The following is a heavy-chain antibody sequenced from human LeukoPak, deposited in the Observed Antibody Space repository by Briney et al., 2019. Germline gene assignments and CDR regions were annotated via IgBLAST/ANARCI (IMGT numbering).Heavy chain of an antibody. Sequence: SQTLSLTCAVSGGSISSDGYSWSWIRQPSGKGLEWIGYIYHSGGTYYSPSLKSRVTISVDRSKNQFSLKLTSVTAADTAVYYCAVGKRYDNTYGMDVWGQGTTVTVSS. D-gene: IGHD3-22*01. CDR3: AVGKRYDNTYGMDV. J-gene: IGHJ6*02. V-gene: IGHV4-30-2*01. CDR1: GGSISSDGYS. CDR2: IYHSGGT.